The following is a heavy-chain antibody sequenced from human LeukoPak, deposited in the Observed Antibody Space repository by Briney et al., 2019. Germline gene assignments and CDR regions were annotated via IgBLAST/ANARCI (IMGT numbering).Heavy chain of an antibody. CDR3: ARDAGVVLAAMWENWFDP. J-gene: IGHJ5*02. Sequence: GGSLRLSCAASGFTFSSYGMHWVRQAPGKGLEWVAVIWYDGSNKYYADSVKGRFTISRDNSKNTLYLQMNSLRAEDTAVYYCARDAGVVLAAMWENWFDPWGQGTLVTVSS. D-gene: IGHD2-2*01. CDR1: GFTFSSYG. CDR2: IWYDGSNK. V-gene: IGHV3-33*01.